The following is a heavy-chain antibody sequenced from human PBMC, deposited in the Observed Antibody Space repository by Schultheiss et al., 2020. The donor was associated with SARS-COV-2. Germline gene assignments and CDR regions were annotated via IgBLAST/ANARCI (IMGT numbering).Heavy chain of an antibody. CDR2: MNPNSGNT. Sequence: ASVKVSCKASGYTFTGYYMHWVRQAPGQGLEWMGWMNPNSGNTGYAQKFQGRVTMTRDTSISTAYMELSRLRSDDTAVYYCARVATTYGMDVWGQGTTVTVSS. V-gene: IGHV1-2*02. CDR1: GYTFTGYY. D-gene: IGHD5-12*01. CDR3: ARVATTYGMDV. J-gene: IGHJ6*02.